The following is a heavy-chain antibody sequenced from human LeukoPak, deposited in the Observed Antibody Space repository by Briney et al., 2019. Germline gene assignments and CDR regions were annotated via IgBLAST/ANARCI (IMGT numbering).Heavy chain of an antibody. V-gene: IGHV3-30*18. CDR3: AKSAPSFDY. CDR1: GFTFSSYG. Sequence: GGSLRLSCAASGFTFSSYGMHWVRQAPGKGLEWVAVISYDGSNKYYADSVKGRFTISRDNSKNTLYLQMNSLRAEDTAVYYCAKSAPSFDYWGQGTLVTVSS. CDR2: ISYDGSNK. J-gene: IGHJ4*02.